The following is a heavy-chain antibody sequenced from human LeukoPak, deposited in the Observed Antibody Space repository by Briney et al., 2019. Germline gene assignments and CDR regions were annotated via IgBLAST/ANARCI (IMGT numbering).Heavy chain of an antibody. Sequence: GSLRLSCAASGFTFSIYSMKWVRQAPGKGLEWISYISSSGSTIYHTGSVKGRFTISRDNAKNSLDLQMNSQRAEDTAVYYCARGLSSGYYSYFQHWGQGTLVTVSS. J-gene: IGHJ1*01. CDR3: ARGLSSGYYSYFQH. D-gene: IGHD3-22*01. CDR1: GFTFSIYS. V-gene: IGHV3-48*04. CDR2: ISSSGSTI.